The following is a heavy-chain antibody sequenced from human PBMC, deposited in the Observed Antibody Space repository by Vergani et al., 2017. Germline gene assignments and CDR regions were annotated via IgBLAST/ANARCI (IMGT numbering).Heavy chain of an antibody. CDR2: IDTNNGRP. CDR1: GYSFSTHA. Sequence: QVQLVQSGSELKKPGASVKVSCRASGYSFSTHALHWMRLAPGQGLEWMGGIDTNNGRPTYAQGFTGRFVFSVDTSVSTAYLEITSLRPDDTAVYFCVGGFRRNDNIFHHWGQGTLVTVSS. D-gene: IGHD3-9*01. CDR3: VGGFRRNDNIFHH. J-gene: IGHJ4*02. V-gene: IGHV7-4-1*02.